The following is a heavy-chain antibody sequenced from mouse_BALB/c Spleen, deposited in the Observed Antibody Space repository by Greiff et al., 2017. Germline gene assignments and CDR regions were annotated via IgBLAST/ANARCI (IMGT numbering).Heavy chain of an antibody. CDR2: ISNLAYSI. J-gene: IGHJ4*01. CDR3: ARDHGSSPMDY. Sequence: EVKLVESGGGLVQPGGSRKLSCAASGFTFSDYGMAWVRQAPGKGPEWVAFISNLAYSIYYADTVTGRFTISRENAKNTLYLEMSSLRSDDTAMYYCARDHGSSPMDYWGQGTSVTVSS. CDR1: GFTFSDYG. D-gene: IGHD1-1*01. V-gene: IGHV5-15*02.